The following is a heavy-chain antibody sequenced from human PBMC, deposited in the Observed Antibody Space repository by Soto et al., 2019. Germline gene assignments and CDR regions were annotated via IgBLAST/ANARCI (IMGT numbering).Heavy chain of an antibody. J-gene: IGHJ4*02. CDR1: GYSFTSYW. CDR3: ARHEAYWYYYDSSGYQYYFDY. V-gene: IGHV5-10-1*01. Sequence: PGESLKISCKGSGYSFTSYWISWVRQMPGKGLKWMRRIDPSDSYTNYSPSFQGHVTISADKSISTAYLQWSSLEASDTAMYYCARHEAYWYYYDSSGYQYYFDYWGQGTLVTVSS. D-gene: IGHD3-22*01. CDR2: IDPSDSYT.